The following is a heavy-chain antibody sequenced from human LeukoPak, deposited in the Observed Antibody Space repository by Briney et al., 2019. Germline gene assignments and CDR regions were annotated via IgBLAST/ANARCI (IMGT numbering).Heavy chain of an antibody. CDR3: ARERLSGSIDY. Sequence: SVKVSCKASGGTFNNYGISWVRQAPGQGLEWMGGIIPIFGSTTYAQKFQGRVTITADKSTSTTYMELSSLRSEDTAVYYCARERLSGSIDYWGQGTLVTASS. V-gene: IGHV1-69*06. CDR1: GGTFNNYG. D-gene: IGHD6-19*01. J-gene: IGHJ4*02. CDR2: IIPIFGST.